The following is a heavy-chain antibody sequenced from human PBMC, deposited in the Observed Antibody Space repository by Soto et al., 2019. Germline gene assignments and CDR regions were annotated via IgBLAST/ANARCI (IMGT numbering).Heavy chain of an antibody. V-gene: IGHV3-15*05. Sequence: ELQLVESGGGLVKPGGSLRLSCAASGFNFSNGWMSWVRQAPGKGLEWVGRIKSKIHGGTTDYAAHVKGRFTISRDDSKDALYLDMHSLQTDDTAVYYCSTDEWEWGQGTLVTVSS. CDR2: IKSKIHGGTT. D-gene: IGHD1-26*01. CDR3: STDEWE. J-gene: IGHJ4*02. CDR1: GFNFSNGW.